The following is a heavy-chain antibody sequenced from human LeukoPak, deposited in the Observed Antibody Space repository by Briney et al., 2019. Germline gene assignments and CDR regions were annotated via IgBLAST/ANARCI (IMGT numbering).Heavy chain of an antibody. CDR1: GSYW. CDR2: ISSSGSTI. V-gene: IGHV3-48*01. J-gene: IGHJ4*02. Sequence: GGSLRLSCAASGSYWMHWVRQAPGKGLEWVSYISSSGSTIYYADSVKGRFSISRDNAKNSLHLQMNSLRAEDTAVYYCARGTVAGKAPYWGQGTLVTVSS. CDR3: ARGTVAGKAPY. D-gene: IGHD6-19*01.